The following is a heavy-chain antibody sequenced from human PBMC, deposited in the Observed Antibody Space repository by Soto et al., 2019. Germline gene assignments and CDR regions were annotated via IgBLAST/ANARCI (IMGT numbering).Heavy chain of an antibody. D-gene: IGHD3-16*01. CDR1: GFTVSSYA. V-gene: IGHV3-23*01. Sequence: EVQLLESGGGLVQPGGSLRLSCAASGFTVSSYAMSGVRQAPGKGLEWVSAISGSGGSTYYADSVKGRFTISRDNSKNTLYLQMNSLRAEDTAVYYCARRGTVNPFDYWGQGTLVTVSS. CDR3: ARRGTVNPFDY. J-gene: IGHJ4*02. CDR2: ISGSGGST.